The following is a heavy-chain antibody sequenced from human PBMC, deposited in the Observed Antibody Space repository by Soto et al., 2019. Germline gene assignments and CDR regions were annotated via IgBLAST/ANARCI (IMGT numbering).Heavy chain of an antibody. J-gene: IGHJ4*02. Sequence: PGGSLRLSCAASGFTFSNAWMNWVRQAPGKGLEWVGRIKSKTDGGTTDYAAPVKGRFTISRDDSKNTLYLQMNSLKTEDTAVYYCTTQFRSSGWLYDYWGQGTLVTVSS. CDR2: IKSKTDGGTT. D-gene: IGHD6-19*01. CDR1: GFTFSNAW. V-gene: IGHV3-15*07. CDR3: TTQFRSSGWLYDY.